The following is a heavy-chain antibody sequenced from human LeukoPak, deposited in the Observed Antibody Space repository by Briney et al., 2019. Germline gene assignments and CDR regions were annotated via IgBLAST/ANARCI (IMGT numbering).Heavy chain of an antibody. Sequence: GGSLRLSCAASGFAFASYPMSCGRQAPGKGLGWVSTISGSGGSTYNADSVKGRFTISRDNSKNTLYLQMSSLRDGDTAVYFCAKSRSSGWVLGFDDWGEGWLVTVSS. CDR3: AKSRSSGWVLGFDD. V-gene: IGHV3-23*01. J-gene: IGHJ4*02. CDR2: ISGSGGST. D-gene: IGHD6-19*01. CDR1: GFAFASYP.